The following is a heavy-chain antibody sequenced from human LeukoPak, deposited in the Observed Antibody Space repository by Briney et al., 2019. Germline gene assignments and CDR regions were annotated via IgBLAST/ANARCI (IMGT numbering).Heavy chain of an antibody. D-gene: IGHD2-2*01. CDR1: GYTFTGYY. Sequence: ASVKVSCKASGYTFTGYYMHWVRQAPGQGLEWMGWINPNSGGTNYAQKFQGWVTMTRDTSISTAYMELSGLRSDDTAVYYCARGSVPAAMSNGMDVWGQGTTVTVSS. J-gene: IGHJ6*02. CDR3: ARGSVPAAMSNGMDV. V-gene: IGHV1-2*04. CDR2: INPNSGGT.